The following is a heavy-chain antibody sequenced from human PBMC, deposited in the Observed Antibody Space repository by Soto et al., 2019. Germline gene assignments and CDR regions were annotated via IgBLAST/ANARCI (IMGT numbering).Heavy chain of an antibody. CDR2: ISSDGSST. CDR1: GITLSNYW. CDR3: AYFTSGCPT. Sequence: EVQLVESGGGLVQPGGSLRLSCAASGITLSNYWVHWVRQAPGKGLVWVSRISSDGSSTSYADSVKGRFTISRDNAKNMLYLQMNSRRAEDTAVYYCAYFTSGCPTWGQGNLVTVSS. D-gene: IGHD6-19*01. V-gene: IGHV3-74*01. J-gene: IGHJ4*02.